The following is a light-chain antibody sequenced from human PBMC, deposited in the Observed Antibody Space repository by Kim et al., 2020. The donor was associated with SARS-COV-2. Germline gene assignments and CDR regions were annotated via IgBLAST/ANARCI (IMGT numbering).Light chain of an antibody. J-gene: IGLJ2*01. CDR1: STGSKN. Sequence: VALGPTARITCGGNSTGSKNVHWYQQKPGQAPVLVIYRDGDRPSGIPERFSGSNSGNTATLTISRAQAGDEADYYCQVWDSSPVIFGGGTKLTVL. CDR3: QVWDSSPVI. V-gene: IGLV3-9*01. CDR2: RDG.